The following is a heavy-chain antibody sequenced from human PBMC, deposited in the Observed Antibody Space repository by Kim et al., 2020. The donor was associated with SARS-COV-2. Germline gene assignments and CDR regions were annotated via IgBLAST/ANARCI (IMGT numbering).Heavy chain of an antibody. Sequence: ASVKVSCKASGYTFTSYDINWVRQATGQGLEWMGWMNPNSGNTGYAQKFQGRVTMTRNTSISTAYMELSSLRSEDTAVYYCARVGVLEWLFPPYYYYYYGMDVWGQGTTVTVSS. V-gene: IGHV1-8*01. CDR2: MNPNSGNT. J-gene: IGHJ6*02. CDR3: ARVGVLEWLFPPYYYYYYGMDV. D-gene: IGHD3-3*01. CDR1: GYTFTSYD.